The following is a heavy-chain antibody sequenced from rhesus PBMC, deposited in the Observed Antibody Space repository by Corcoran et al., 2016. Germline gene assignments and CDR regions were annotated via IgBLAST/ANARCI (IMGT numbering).Heavy chain of an antibody. J-gene: IGHJ4*01. Sequence: EVQLVESGGGLVQPGGSLRLSCTGSGFTFGSYYMYWVRQAPGKGLEWVQAINTGGGSTWYTDSVKGRVTISKENAKNTLYLQMDSLRAEDTAVYYCARDLRRITGTTDFDYWGQGVLVTVSS. V-gene: IGHV3-8*01. CDR2: INTGGGST. D-gene: IGHD1-26*01. CDR3: ARDLRRITGTTDFDY. CDR1: GFTFGSYY.